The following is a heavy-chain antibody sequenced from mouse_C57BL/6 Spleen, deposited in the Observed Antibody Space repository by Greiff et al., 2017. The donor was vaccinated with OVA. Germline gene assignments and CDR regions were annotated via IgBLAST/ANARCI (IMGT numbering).Heavy chain of an antibody. CDR3: ARRSGSSSWFAY. CDR2: IDPSDSET. D-gene: IGHD1-1*01. Sequence: QVHVKQPGAELVRPGSSVKLSCKASGYTFTSYWMHWVKQRPIQGLEWIGNIDPSDSETHYNQKFKDKATLTVDKSSSTAYMQLSSLTSEDSAVYYCARRSGSSSWFAYWGQGTLVTVSA. V-gene: IGHV1-52*01. J-gene: IGHJ3*01. CDR1: GYTFTSYW.